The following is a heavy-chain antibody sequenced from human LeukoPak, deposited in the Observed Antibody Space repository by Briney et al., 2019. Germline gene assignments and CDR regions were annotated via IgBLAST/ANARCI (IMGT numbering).Heavy chain of an antibody. V-gene: IGHV3-11*05. CDR1: GFSFSDYY. CDR3: AKAIFHSSGPWGY. CDR2: ISSFSSYT. Sequence: GGSLRLSCAASGFSFSDYYMSWIRQAPGKGLEWVSCISSFSSYTKYADSVKGRFTISRDNSKNTLYLQINSLRAEDTAVYYCAKAIFHSSGPWGYWGQGTLVTVSS. J-gene: IGHJ4*02. D-gene: IGHD6-25*01.